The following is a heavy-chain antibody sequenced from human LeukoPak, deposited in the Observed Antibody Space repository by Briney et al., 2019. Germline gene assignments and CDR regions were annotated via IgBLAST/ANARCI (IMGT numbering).Heavy chain of an antibody. CDR2: ISGSGGST. D-gene: IGHD6-6*01. J-gene: IGHJ4*02. Sequence: GGSLRLSCVASGFTFSNAWMNWVRQAPGKGLEWVSAISGSGGSTYYADSVKGRFTISRDNSKNTLYLQMNSLRAEDTAVYYCAKYSKWQLVRFDYWGQGTLVTVSS. CDR3: AKYSKWQLVRFDY. V-gene: IGHV3-23*01. CDR1: GFTFSNAW.